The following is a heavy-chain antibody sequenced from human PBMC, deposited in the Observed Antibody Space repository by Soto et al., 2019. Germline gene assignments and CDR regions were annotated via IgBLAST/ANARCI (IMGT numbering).Heavy chain of an antibody. V-gene: IGHV2-5*01. CDR1: GFPLNIDGEG. J-gene: IGHJ4*02. Sequence: SGPTLANPTQTLTLICTFSGFPLNIDGEGVGWVRQPPGKGLEWFALIYWNDDKPYSPSLRGRLTITKDNSKNQVVLTMTNMDPVDTATYYCAHRQRENPLAAETSGFDYWGQGTLVTVSS. CDR2: IYWNDDK. CDR3: AHRQRENPLAAETSGFDY. D-gene: IGHD6-19*01.